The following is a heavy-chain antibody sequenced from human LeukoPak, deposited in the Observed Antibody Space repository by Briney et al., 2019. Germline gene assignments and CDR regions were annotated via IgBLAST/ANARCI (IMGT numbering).Heavy chain of an antibody. CDR3: AGYDYVWGSYRYTFDY. CDR2: IYYSGST. D-gene: IGHD3-16*02. CDR1: GGSISSGGYY. J-gene: IGHJ4*02. V-gene: IGHV4-31*03. Sequence: PSQTLSLTCTVSGGSISSGGYYWSWIRQHPGKGLEWIGYIYYSGSTYYNPSLKSRVTISVDTSKNQFSLKLSSVTAADTAVYYCAGYDYVWGSYRYTFDYWGQGTLVTVSS.